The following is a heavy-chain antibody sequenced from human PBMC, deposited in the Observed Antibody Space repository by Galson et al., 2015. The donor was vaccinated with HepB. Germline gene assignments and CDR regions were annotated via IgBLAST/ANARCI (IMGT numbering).Heavy chain of an antibody. J-gene: IGHJ2*01. CDR3: ASQQQLNWYFDL. V-gene: IGHV5-10-1*01. CDR1: GYSFTSYW. D-gene: IGHD6-13*01. CDR2: IDPSDSYT. Sequence: QSGAEVKKPGESLRISCKGSGYSFTSYWISWVRQMPGKGLEWMGRIDPSDSYTNYSPSFQGHVTISADKSISTAYLQWSSLKASDTAMYYCASQQQLNWYFDLWGRGTLVTVSS.